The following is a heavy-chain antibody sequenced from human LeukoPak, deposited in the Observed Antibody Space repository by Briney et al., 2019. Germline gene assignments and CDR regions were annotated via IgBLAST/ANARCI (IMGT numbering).Heavy chain of an antibody. Sequence: ASVKVSCRASGYTFINYGLSWVRQAPGQGLEWMGWISAYSGNTVYAQRLQGRVTMTIDTSTSTAYMELRSLRSDDTAVYYCARDVPAAMRSILDSWGQGTLVTVSS. CDR1: GYTFINYG. CDR2: ISAYSGNT. J-gene: IGHJ4*02. D-gene: IGHD2-2*01. V-gene: IGHV1-18*01. CDR3: ARDVPAAMRSILDS.